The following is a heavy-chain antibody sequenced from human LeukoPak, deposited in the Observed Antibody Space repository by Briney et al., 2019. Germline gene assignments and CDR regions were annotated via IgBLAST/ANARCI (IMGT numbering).Heavy chain of an antibody. Sequence: PGGSLRLSCAASGFTFSSYWMHWVRQAPGKGLEWVAVISNHGNNIDYVDSVKGRFTISRDNSNNTLFLQMNSLRPDDTAVYYCAKMGAPIDYWGQGILVTVSS. CDR2: ISNHGNNI. J-gene: IGHJ4*02. CDR1: GFTFSSYW. D-gene: IGHD1-26*01. V-gene: IGHV3-30*18. CDR3: AKMGAPIDY.